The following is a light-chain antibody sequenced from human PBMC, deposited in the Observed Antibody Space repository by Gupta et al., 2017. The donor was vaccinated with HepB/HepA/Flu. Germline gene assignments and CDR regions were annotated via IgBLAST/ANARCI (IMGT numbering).Light chain of an antibody. CDR1: QSDLHTYLNKEY. J-gene: IGKJ1*01. V-gene: IGKV4-1*01. Sequence: IVMSQSPDSLAVSLGERATVKCTSSQSDLHTYLNKEYLAWYQQKSGQPPKLLIYWASTRESGVPDRFSGSGSVTEFTLTINSLQAEDVAVYYCQQYYGTPWTFGQGTRVEI. CDR3: QQYYGTPWT. CDR2: WAS.